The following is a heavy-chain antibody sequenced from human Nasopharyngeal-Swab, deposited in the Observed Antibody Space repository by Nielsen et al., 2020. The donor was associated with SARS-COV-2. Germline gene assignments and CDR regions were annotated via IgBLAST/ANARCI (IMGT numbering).Heavy chain of an antibody. J-gene: IGHJ5*02. Sequence: GESLKISCAASGFTFSNYEMNWVRQAPGKGLEWVSYIGGGGSPIYYADSVKGRFTISRDTAEKSLYLQMSSLRAEDTAVYYCVRASRAWSWGQGTLLTVSS. CDR2: IGGGGSPI. D-gene: IGHD2-8*02. CDR1: GFTFSNYE. CDR3: VRASRAWS. V-gene: IGHV3-48*03.